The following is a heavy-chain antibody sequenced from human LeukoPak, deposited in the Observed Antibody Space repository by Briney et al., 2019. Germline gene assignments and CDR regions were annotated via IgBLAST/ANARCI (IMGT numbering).Heavy chain of an antibody. CDR3: ARESITIFGVVID. CDR1: GFTLSSYI. D-gene: IGHD3-3*01. J-gene: IGHJ4*02. CDR2: INSSGTTK. V-gene: IGHV3-48*01. Sequence: GGSLRLSCAASGFTLSSYIMNWVRQAPGKGLQWVSYINSSGTTKTYADSVKGRFTISRDIAKKSLNLQMNSLRAEDTAVYYCARESITIFGVVIDWGQGTLVTVSS.